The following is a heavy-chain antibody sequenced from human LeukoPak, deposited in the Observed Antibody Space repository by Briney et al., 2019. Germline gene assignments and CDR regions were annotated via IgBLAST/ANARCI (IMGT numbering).Heavy chain of an antibody. D-gene: IGHD4-23*01. Sequence: HGESLKISCKGSGYSFTSYWIGWVRQMPGKGLEWMGIIYPGDSDTRYSPSFQGQVTISADKSISTAYLQWSSLKASDTAMYYCARHGPTTVVTHSAFDIWGQGTMVTVSS. CDR1: GYSFTSYW. CDR3: ARHGPTTVVTHSAFDI. V-gene: IGHV5-51*01. J-gene: IGHJ3*02. CDR2: IYPGDSDT.